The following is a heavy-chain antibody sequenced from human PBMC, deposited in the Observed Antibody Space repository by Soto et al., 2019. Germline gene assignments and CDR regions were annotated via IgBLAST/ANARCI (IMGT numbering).Heavy chain of an antibody. CDR3: ARRSYGSRTYYYSGMDV. Sequence: SLKISCKGSGYSFTRYWISWVRQMPWKGLEWMGRIDPSDSYTNYSPSFQGHVTISADKSISTAYLQWSSLKASDTAMYYCARRSYGSRTYYYSGMDVWGHGTTVTV. D-gene: IGHD2-21*01. J-gene: IGHJ6*02. CDR2: IDPSDSYT. V-gene: IGHV5-10-1*01. CDR1: GYSFTRYW.